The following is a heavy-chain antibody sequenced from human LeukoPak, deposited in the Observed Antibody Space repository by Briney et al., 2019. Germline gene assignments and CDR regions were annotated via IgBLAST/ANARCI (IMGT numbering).Heavy chain of an antibody. CDR2: INTNTGNP. CDR1: VYSFTGYA. J-gene: IGHJ4*02. Sequence: ASVKVSCKASVYSFTGYAMNWVRQAPGQGLEWMGWINTNTGNPTYAQGFTGRFVFSLDTSVTTAYLQISSLKTEDTAVYYCARALSIAAAAGGYWGQGTLVTVSS. V-gene: IGHV7-4-1*02. CDR3: ARALSIAAAAGGY. D-gene: IGHD6-13*01.